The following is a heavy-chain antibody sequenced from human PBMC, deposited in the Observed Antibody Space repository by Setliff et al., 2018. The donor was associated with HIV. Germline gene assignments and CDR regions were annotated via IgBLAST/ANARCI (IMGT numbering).Heavy chain of an antibody. Sequence: SETLSLTCAVYDGSLSGYYWSWVRQSPGRGLEWIGEINQSGNTNFNPSLKSRLIISVDTSKSQFSLKLTSVTAADTALYYCAREGGQGYSGSGSFYHRNFDLWGRGTLVTV. V-gene: IGHV4-34*01. D-gene: IGHD3-10*01. J-gene: IGHJ2*01. CDR2: INQSGNT. CDR3: AREGGQGYSGSGSFYHRNFDL. CDR1: DGSLSGYY.